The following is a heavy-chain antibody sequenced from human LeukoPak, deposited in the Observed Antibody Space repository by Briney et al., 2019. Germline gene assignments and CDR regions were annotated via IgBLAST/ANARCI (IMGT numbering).Heavy chain of an antibody. CDR1: GFTFSSYW. J-gene: IGHJ4*02. CDR2: IKQDGREK. CDR3: ARDCYVSTSSPLGY. V-gene: IGHV3-7*01. D-gene: IGHD2-2*01. Sequence: PGGSLRLSFAASGFTFSSYWMSWVRQAPGKGLEWVANIKQDGREKYYLDSVNVRFTISRDNAKNSLYLQMNSLRAEDTAVYYCARDCYVSTSSPLGYWGQGTLVTVSS.